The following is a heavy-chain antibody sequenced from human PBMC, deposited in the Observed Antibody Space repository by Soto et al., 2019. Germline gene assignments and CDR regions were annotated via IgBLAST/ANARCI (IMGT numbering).Heavy chain of an antibody. CDR2: MNPNSGNT. Sequence: QVQLVQSGAEVKKPGASVKVSCKACGYTFTSYDINWVRQATGQGLEWMGWMNPNSGNTGYAQKFQGRVTMTRNTSISTAYMELSSLRSEDTAVYYCARDRAVLVPAALNDYYYYGMDVWGQGTTVTVSS. CDR1: GYTFTSYD. CDR3: ARDRAVLVPAALNDYYYYGMDV. J-gene: IGHJ6*02. D-gene: IGHD2-2*01. V-gene: IGHV1-8*01.